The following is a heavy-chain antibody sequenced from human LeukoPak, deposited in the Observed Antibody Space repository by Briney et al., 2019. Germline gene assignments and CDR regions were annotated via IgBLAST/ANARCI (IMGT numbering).Heavy chain of an antibody. J-gene: IGHJ4*02. Sequence: SVKVSCKASGGTFSRHAISWVRQAPGQGLEWMGGITPMFGTANYAQKFQGRVTITADKSTSTAYMELSSLRSEDTAVYYCVRVYLGYDFWSGYYDYWGQGTLVTVSS. CDR3: VRVYLGYDFWSGYYDY. D-gene: IGHD3-3*01. CDR2: ITPMFGTA. CDR1: GGTFSRHA. V-gene: IGHV1-69*06.